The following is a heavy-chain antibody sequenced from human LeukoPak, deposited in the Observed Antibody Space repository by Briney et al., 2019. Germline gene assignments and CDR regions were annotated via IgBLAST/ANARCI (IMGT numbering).Heavy chain of an antibody. CDR3: ARHWNY. D-gene: IGHD3-3*01. Sequence: SETLSLTCTVSGGSISSYYWSWIRQPPGKGLEWIGYIYYGGDTKYSGDTNYNPSLNSRVTMSVDTSKNQLSLKLTSVTAADTAVYYCARHWNYWGQGTLVTVSS. J-gene: IGHJ4*02. CDR2: IYYGGDTKYSGDT. CDR1: GGSISSYY. V-gene: IGHV4-59*08.